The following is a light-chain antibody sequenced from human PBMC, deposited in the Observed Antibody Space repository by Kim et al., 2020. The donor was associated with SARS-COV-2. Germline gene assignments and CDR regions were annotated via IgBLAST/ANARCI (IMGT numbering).Light chain of an antibody. CDR1: SGHSRYV. J-gene: IGLJ3*02. CDR2: LNSDGSH. V-gene: IGLV4-69*01. Sequence: ASVKLTCTRSSGHSRYVIEWHQQQPEKGPRYLMKLNSDGSHSKGDGIPDRFSGSSSGAERYLTISSLQSEDEADYYCQTWGTGIRVFGGGTQLTVL. CDR3: QTWGTGIRV.